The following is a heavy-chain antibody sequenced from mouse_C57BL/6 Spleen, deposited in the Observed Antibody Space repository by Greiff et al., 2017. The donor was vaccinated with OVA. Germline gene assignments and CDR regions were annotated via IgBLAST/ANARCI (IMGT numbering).Heavy chain of an antibody. CDR2: INPYNGGT. D-gene: IGHD1-1*01. CDR3: ARDTTVVAGFDY. Sequence: VQLQQSGPVLVKPGASVKMSCKASGYTFTDYYMNWVKQSHGKSLEWIGVINPYNGGTSYNQKFKGKATLTVDKSSSTAYMELNSLTSEDSAVYYCARDTTVVAGFDYWGQGTTLTVSS. V-gene: IGHV1-19*01. CDR1: GYTFTDYY. J-gene: IGHJ2*01.